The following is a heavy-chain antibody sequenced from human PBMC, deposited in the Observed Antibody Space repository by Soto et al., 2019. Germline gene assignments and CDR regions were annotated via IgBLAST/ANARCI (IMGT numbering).Heavy chain of an antibody. D-gene: IGHD2-2*01. J-gene: IGHJ4*02. CDR3: ARHHCSRTNCYVFRDSSVDYFDY. CDR1: GYSFTNYW. Sequence: PGESLKISCKGSGYSFTNYWIGWVRQMPGKGLEWMGIIYPGDSDTRYSPSFQGQVTISADKSISTAYLQWSSLKVSDTAMYYCARHHCSRTNCYVFRDSSVDYFDYWGQGIPVTVSS. CDR2: IYPGDSDT. V-gene: IGHV5-51*01.